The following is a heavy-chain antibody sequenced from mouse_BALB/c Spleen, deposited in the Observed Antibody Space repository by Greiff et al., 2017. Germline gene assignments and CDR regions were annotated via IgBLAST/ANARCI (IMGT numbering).Heavy chain of an antibody. CDR2: IYPSDSYT. V-gene: IGHV1-69*02. CDR3: TRAFYYGNYFDY. D-gene: IGHD2-1*01. Sequence: VQLQQPGAELVRPGASVKLSCKASGYTFTSYWINWVKQRPGQGLEWIGNIYPSDSYTNYNQKFKDKATLTVDKSSSTAYMQLSSPTSEDSAVYYCTRAFYYGNYFDYWGQGTTLTVSS. J-gene: IGHJ2*01. CDR1: GYTFTSYW.